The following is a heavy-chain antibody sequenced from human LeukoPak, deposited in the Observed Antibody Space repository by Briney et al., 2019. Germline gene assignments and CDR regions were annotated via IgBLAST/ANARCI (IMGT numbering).Heavy chain of an antibody. J-gene: IGHJ4*02. CDR2: IYSGGST. Sequence: GGSLRLSCAASGFTVSSNYMSWVRQAPGKGLEWVSVIYSGGSTYYADSVKGRFTISRDNAKNSLYLQMNSLRAEDTAVYYCARDRGWLQSPLDYWGQGTLVTVSS. D-gene: IGHD5-24*01. CDR3: ARDRGWLQSPLDY. CDR1: GFTVSSNY. V-gene: IGHV3-66*01.